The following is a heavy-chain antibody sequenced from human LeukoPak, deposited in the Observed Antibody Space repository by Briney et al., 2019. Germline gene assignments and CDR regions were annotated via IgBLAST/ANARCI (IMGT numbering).Heavy chain of an antibody. V-gene: IGHV3-21*01. J-gene: IGHJ6*02. CDR2: ISRSSSNI. Sequence: GGSLRLSCAASGFTFSSYRMNWVRQAPGKGLEWVSSISRSSSNIYYADSVKGRFTISRDNTKNSLYLQMHSLRAEDTAVYYCARDGTGIVYYYAMDVWGQGTTVTLSS. CDR1: GFTFSSYR. CDR3: ARDGTGIVYYYAMDV. D-gene: IGHD3/OR15-3a*01.